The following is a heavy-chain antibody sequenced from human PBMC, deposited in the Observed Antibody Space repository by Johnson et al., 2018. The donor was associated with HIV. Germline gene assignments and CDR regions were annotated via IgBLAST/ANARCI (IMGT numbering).Heavy chain of an antibody. D-gene: IGHD1-26*01. V-gene: IGHV3-23*04. CDR3: ARGWELLTPAFDI. CDR2: ISSSGSNK. J-gene: IGHJ3*02. Sequence: VQLVESGGGLVQPGGSLRLSCAASGFTFSSYAMSWVRQAPGKGLECVSYISSSGSNKYYADSVKGRFTISRDNSKNTLYLQMNSLRAEDMAVYYCARGWELLTPAFDIWGQGTMVTVSS. CDR1: GFTFSSYA.